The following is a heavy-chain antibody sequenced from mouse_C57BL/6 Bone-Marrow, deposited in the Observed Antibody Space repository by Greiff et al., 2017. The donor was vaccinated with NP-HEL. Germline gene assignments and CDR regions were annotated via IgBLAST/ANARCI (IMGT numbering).Heavy chain of an antibody. CDR1: GYTFTSYW. D-gene: IGHD1-1*01. Sequence: VQLQQPGAELVMPGASVKLSCKASGYTFTSYWMHWVKQRPGQGLEWIGEIDPSDSYTNYTQKLKGKSTFTVDKSSSTAYMQLSSLTSEDSAGYYWASTVVATYYAMDYWGQGTSVTVTS. V-gene: IGHV1-69*01. CDR2: IDPSDSYT. CDR3: ASTVVATYYAMDY. J-gene: IGHJ4*01.